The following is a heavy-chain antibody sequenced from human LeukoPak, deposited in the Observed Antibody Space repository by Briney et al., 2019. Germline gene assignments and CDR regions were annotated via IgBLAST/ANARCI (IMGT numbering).Heavy chain of an antibody. CDR2: IYHSGST. V-gene: IGHV4-38-2*02. D-gene: IGHD3-22*01. Sequence: SETLSLTCTVSGYSISSGYYWGWIRQPPGKGLEWIGSIYHSGSTYYNPSLKSRVTISVDTSKNQFSLKLSSVTAADTAVYYCARESDSSGYWPYYYMDVWGKGTTVTVSS. CDR3: ARESDSSGYWPYYYMDV. CDR1: GYSISSGYY. J-gene: IGHJ6*03.